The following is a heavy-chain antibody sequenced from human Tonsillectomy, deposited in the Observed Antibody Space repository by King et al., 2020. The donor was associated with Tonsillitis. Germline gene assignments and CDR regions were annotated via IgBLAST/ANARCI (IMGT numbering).Heavy chain of an antibody. J-gene: IGHJ4*02. CDR2: ISGDGDTT. V-gene: IGHV3-23*04. D-gene: IGHD6-19*01. CDR3: AKDIEGGGWSQGVFDY. Sequence: VQLVESGGGLVYPGESLRLSCAASGFTFSTFAMTWVRQTPGAGLEWVSTISGDGDTTYYADSVKGRFTISRDRSKNTLYLEMNSLRPEDTAVFYCAKDIEGGGWSQGVFDYWGQGILVTVSS. CDR1: GFTFSTFA.